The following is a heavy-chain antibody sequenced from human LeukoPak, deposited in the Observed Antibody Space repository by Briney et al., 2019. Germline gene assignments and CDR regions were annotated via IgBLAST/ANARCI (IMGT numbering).Heavy chain of an antibody. CDR1: GDTFTNHD. V-gene: IGHV1-8*01. CDR2: MNPNSGNT. Sequence: ASVKVSCKASGDTFTNHDINWVRQATGHGLEWMGWMNPNSGNTGYAQKFQGRVTMTRNTSISTAYMELSSLRSEDTAVYYCARGRGPGRLADYWGQGTLVTVSS. J-gene: IGHJ4*02. CDR3: ARGRGPGRLADY. D-gene: IGHD3-10*01.